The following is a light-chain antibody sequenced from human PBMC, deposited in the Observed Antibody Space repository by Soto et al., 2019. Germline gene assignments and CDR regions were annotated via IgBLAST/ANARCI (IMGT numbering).Light chain of an antibody. CDR2: GAS. V-gene: IGKV3D-7*01. Sequence: EIVITQSPSTLSLSPGERAPLSCGASQSVSSSYLSWYQQKPGQAPRLLIYGASTRATGIPARFSGSGSGTDFTLTISSLQPEDFAVYYCQQDYNSLTFGGGTKVDNK. CDR3: QQDYNSLT. J-gene: IGKJ4*01. CDR1: QSVSSSY.